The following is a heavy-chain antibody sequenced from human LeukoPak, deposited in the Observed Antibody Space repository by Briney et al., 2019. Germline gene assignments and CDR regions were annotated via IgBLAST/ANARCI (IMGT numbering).Heavy chain of an antibody. D-gene: IGHD3-9*01. CDR2: IYYSGST. Sequence: SETLSLTCTVSAGSISSYYWSWIRQPPGKGLEWIGYIYYSGSTNYNPSLKSRVTISVDTSKNQFSLKLSSVTAADTAVYYCARRDYDILTGTRYFDYWGQGTLVTVSS. CDR1: AGSISSYY. CDR3: ARRDYDILTGTRYFDY. J-gene: IGHJ4*02. V-gene: IGHV4-59*08.